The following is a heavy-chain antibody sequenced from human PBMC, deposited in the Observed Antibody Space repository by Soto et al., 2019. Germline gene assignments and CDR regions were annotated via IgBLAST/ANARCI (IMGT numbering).Heavy chain of an antibody. CDR1: GFTFSSYW. CDR3: ARDVAGIAVAGTGVYYYYGMDV. D-gene: IGHD6-19*01. CDR2: IKQDGSEK. J-gene: IGHJ6*02. Sequence: GGSLRLSCAASGFTFSSYWMSWVRQAPGKGLEWVANIKQDGSEKYYVDSVKGRFTISRDNAKNSLYRQMNSLRAEDTAVYYCARDVAGIAVAGTGVYYYYGMDVWGQGTTVTVSS. V-gene: IGHV3-7*05.